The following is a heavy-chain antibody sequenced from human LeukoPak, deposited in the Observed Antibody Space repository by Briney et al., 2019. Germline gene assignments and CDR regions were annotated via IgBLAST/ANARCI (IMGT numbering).Heavy chain of an antibody. V-gene: IGHV4-4*02. CDR2: IYHSGST. Sequence: GSLRLSCAASGFTFSSYGMHWVRQAPGKGLEWIGEIYHSGSTNYNPSLKSRVTISVDKSKNQFSLKLSSVTAADTAVYYCARARGVLRYFDWPDAFDIWGQGTMVTVSS. J-gene: IGHJ3*02. CDR1: GFTFSSYG. D-gene: IGHD3-9*01. CDR3: ARARGVLRYFDWPDAFDI.